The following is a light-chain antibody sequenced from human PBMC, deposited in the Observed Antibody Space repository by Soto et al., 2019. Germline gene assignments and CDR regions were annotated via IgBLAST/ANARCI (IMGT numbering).Light chain of an antibody. J-gene: IGLJ2*01. V-gene: IGLV2-14*03. CDR3: SSYRSINTLEV. Sequence: QSVLTQPASVSGSPGRSITISCTGTSSDIGGYNFVSWYQQHPGKAPKLIIYDVNNRPSGVSNRFSGSKSGSTASLTISGLQAEDEADYYCSSYRSINTLEVFGGGTKLTVL. CDR1: SSDIGGYNF. CDR2: DVN.